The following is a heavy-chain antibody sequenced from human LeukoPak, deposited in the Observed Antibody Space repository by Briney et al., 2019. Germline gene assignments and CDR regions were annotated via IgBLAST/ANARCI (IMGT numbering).Heavy chain of an antibody. CDR1: GFTFSNHW. D-gene: IGHD3-22*01. V-gene: IGHV3-7*01. CDR3: ARAPYFESSGPL. CDR2: IRQDGAEK. Sequence: GGSLRLSCAASGFTFSNHWMSWVRQAPGKGLEWVANIRQDGAEKYYLDSVKGRFTISRDNAKNSVYLEMNSLRVEDTAVYFCARAPYFESSGPLWGQGTLVTVS. J-gene: IGHJ4*02.